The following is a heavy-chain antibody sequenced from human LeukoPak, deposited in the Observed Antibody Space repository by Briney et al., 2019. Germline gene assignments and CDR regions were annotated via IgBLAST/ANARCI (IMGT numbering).Heavy chain of an antibody. Sequence: PGGSLRLSCAASGFTFSSYDMHWVRQATGKGLEWVSAIGTAGDTYYPGSVKGRFTISRENAKNSLYLQMNSLRAGDTAVYYCARASKNGDFDYWGQGTLVTVSS. J-gene: IGHJ4*02. CDR2: IGTAGDT. D-gene: IGHD4-17*01. CDR1: GFTFSSYD. V-gene: IGHV3-13*01. CDR3: ARASKNGDFDY.